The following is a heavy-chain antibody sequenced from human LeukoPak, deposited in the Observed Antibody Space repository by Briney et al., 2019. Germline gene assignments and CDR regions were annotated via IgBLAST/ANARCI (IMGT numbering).Heavy chain of an antibody. CDR3: AKGRSSYPMDYVFDF. V-gene: IGHV3-30*04. D-gene: IGHD3-16*02. CDR2: ISYDGSNK. CDR1: GFTFSSYA. Sequence: GGSLRLSCAASGFTFSSYAMHWVRQAPGKGLEWVAVISYDGSNKYYADSVKGRFTISRDNSKNTLYVQMNSLRADDAAVYYCAKGRSSYPMDYVFDFWGQGTLVTVSS. J-gene: IGHJ4*02.